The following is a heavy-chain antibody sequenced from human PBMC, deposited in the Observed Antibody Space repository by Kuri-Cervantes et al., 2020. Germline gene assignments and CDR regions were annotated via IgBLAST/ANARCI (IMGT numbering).Heavy chain of an antibody. D-gene: IGHD3-22*01. J-gene: IGHJ6*02. CDR1: GGSVSSGSYY. CDR2: IYYSGST. V-gene: IGHV4-61*01. CDR3: ARDRSSGYYNYYYGMDV. Sequence: SETLSLTCTVSGGSVSSGSYYWSWIRQPPGKGLEWIGYIYYSGSTNYNPSLKSRVTISVDTSKNQFSLKLSSVTAADTAVYYCARDRSSGYYNYYYGMDVWGQGTTVTRLL.